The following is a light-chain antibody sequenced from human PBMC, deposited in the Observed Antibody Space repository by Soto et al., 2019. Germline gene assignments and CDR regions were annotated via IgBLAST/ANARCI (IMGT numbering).Light chain of an antibody. CDR1: SSDVGGYNY. V-gene: IGLV2-14*01. Sequence: QSVLTQPASVSGSPGQSITISCTGTSSDVGGYNYVSWYQQHPGKAPKLMIYEVSNRPSGVSNRFSGSKSGNTASLTISGLQAEDEADDYCSSYTSSSTSRYVFGTGTKVTVL. J-gene: IGLJ1*01. CDR2: EVS. CDR3: SSYTSSSTSRYV.